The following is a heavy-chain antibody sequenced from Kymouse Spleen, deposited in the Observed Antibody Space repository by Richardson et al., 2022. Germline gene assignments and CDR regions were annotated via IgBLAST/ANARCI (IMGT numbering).Heavy chain of an antibody. CDR1: GFTFSNAW. Sequence: EVQLVESGGGLVKPGGSLRLSCAASGFTFSNAWMSWVRQAPGKGLEWVGRIKSKTDGGTTDYAAPVKGRFTISRDDSKNTLYLQMNSLKTEDTAVYYCRMVRGVRYYYYYGMDVWGQGTTVTVSS. D-gene: IGHD3-10*01. J-gene: IGHJ6*02. CDR2: IKSKTDGGTT. V-gene: IGHV3-15*01. CDR3: RMVRGVRYYYYYGMDV.